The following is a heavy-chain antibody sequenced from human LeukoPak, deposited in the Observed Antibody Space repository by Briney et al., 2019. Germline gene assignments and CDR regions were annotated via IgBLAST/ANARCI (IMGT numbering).Heavy chain of an antibody. CDR3: ARGQGEDGVDY. D-gene: IGHD4-17*01. J-gene: IGHJ4*02. CDR1: GFTFSSYS. Sequence: PGGSLRLSCAASGFTFSSYSMNWVRQAPGKGLEWVSYISSSSSTIYYADSVKGRFTISRDNAKNSLYLQMNSLRAEDTAVYYCARGQGEDGVDYWGQGTLVTVSS. V-gene: IGHV3-48*01. CDR2: ISSSSSTI.